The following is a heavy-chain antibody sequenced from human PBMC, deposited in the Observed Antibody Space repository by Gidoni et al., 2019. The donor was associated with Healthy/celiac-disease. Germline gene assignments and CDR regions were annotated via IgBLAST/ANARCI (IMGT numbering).Heavy chain of an antibody. J-gene: IGHJ4*02. V-gene: IGHV3-21*01. D-gene: IGHD6-13*01. CDR1: GFTFSSYS. CDR2: ISSSSSYI. CDR3: ARVKQLAQLDY. Sequence: SGFTFSSYSMNWVRQAPGKGLEWVSSISSSSSYIYYADSVKGRFTISRDNAKNSLYLQMNSLRAEDTAVYYCARVKQLAQLDYWGQGTLVTVSS.